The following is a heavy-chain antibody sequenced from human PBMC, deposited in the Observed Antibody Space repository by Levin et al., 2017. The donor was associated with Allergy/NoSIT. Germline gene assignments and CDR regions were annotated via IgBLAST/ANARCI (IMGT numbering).Heavy chain of an antibody. V-gene: IGHV1-18*01. CDR1: GYTFTSYG. D-gene: IGHD2-15*01. CDR3: ARGTGVASTHRAFDI. Sequence: ASVKVSCKASGYTFTSYGISWVRQAPGQGLEWMGWISAYNGNTNYAQKLQGRVTMTTDTAMSTAYMELRSLRSSDTAVFYCARGTGVASTHRAFDIWGQGTMVTVSS. J-gene: IGHJ3*02. CDR2: ISAYNGNT.